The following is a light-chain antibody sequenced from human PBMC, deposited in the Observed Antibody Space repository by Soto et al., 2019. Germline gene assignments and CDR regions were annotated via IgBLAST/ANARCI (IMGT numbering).Light chain of an antibody. V-gene: IGKV3-11*01. CDR1: QSIQRH. CDR2: DAS. CDR3: QQRSNWPSVT. Sequence: VLTQSPATLSLSPGASATLSCRASQSIQRHLAWYRQKPGQAPRLLIYDASNRATGIPARFSGSGSGTDFPLTISSLEPEDFGVYYCQQRSNWPSVTFGGGTKVDIK. J-gene: IGKJ4*01.